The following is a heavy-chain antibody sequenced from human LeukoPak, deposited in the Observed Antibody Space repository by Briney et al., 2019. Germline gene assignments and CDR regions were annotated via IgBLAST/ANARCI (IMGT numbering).Heavy chain of an antibody. J-gene: IGHJ3*02. CDR1: GGSISSSSYY. V-gene: IGHV4-39*01. CDR2: IYYSGST. Sequence: NSSETLSLTCTVSGGSISSSSYYWGWLRQPPGKGLEWIGSIYYSGSTYYNPSLKSRVTISVDTSKNQFSLKLSSVTAADTAVYHCARARKQQLYFDAFDIWGQGTMVTVSS. D-gene: IGHD6-13*01. CDR3: ARARKQQLYFDAFDI.